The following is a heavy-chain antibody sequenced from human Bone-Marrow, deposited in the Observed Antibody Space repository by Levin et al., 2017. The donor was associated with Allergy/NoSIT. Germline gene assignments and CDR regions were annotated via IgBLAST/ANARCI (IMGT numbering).Heavy chain of an antibody. CDR1: GFPFSNYA. CDR2: ISGSGGRT. V-gene: IGHV3-23*01. D-gene: IGHD3-10*01. J-gene: IGHJ4*03. Sequence: GGSLRLSCAASGFPFSNYAMTWVRQAPGKGLEWVSVISGSGGRTFYADSVRDRFTISRDNSKNTLYLHINKLRVEDTAVYYCAISLSISYFLDDWGQGSLVIVSS. CDR3: AISLSISYFLDD.